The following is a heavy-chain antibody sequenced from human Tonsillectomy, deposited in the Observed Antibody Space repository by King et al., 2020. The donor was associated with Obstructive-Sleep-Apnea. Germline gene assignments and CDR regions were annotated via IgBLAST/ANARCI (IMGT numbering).Heavy chain of an antibody. Sequence: TLKESGPTLVKPTQTLTLTCTFSGFSLSTSGVTMGWIRQPPGKALEWLALIYWNDDKSYSPSLESRLTITKDTSKNQVVLTMTNMDPVDTATYYCAHSFNLGDYAPYYFDYWGQGTLVTVSS. J-gene: IGHJ4*02. V-gene: IGHV2-5*01. D-gene: IGHD4-17*01. CDR1: GFSLSTSGVT. CDR3: AHSFNLGDYAPYYFDY. CDR2: IYWNDDK.